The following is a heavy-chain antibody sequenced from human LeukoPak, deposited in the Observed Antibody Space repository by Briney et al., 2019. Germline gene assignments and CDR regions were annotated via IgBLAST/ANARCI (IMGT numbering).Heavy chain of an antibody. CDR1: GGSFSGYY. V-gene: IGHV4-34*01. CDR3: ARDLEAYSSGTFDY. Sequence: PSETLSLTCAVYGGSFSGYYWSWIRQPPGKGLEWIGEINHSGSTNYNPSLKSRVTISVDTSKNQFSLNLSSVTAADTAVYYCARDLEAYSSGTFDYWGQGTLVTVSS. D-gene: IGHD6-19*01. J-gene: IGHJ4*02. CDR2: INHSGST.